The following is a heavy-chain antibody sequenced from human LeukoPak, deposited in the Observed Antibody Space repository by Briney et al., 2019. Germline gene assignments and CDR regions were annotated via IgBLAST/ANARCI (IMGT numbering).Heavy chain of an antibody. J-gene: IGHJ5*02. V-gene: IGHV4-39*02. CDR1: GGSISSSTFY. Sequence: PSETLSLTCTVSGGSISSSTFYWGWIRQPPGKGLEWIGSMFSGGSTYYNPSLKSRVTISVDTSKNHFSLKLSSVTAADTAVYYCARLKRIQLWGGPRFDPWGQGTLVTVSS. D-gene: IGHD5-18*01. CDR2: MFSGGST. CDR3: ARLKRIQLWGGPRFDP.